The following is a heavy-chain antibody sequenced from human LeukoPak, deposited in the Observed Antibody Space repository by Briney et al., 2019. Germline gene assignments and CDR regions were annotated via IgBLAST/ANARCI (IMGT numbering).Heavy chain of an antibody. D-gene: IGHD4-17*01. CDR2: IYYSGST. V-gene: IGHV4-59*01. CDR1: GGSISSYS. J-gene: IGHJ6*03. CDR3: ARRYGDYVWDYYYMDV. Sequence: SETLSLTCTVSGGSISSYSWSWIRQPPGKGLEWIGYIYYSGSTNHNPSLKSRVTISVDTSKNQFSLKLSSVTAADTAVYYCARRYGDYVWDYYYMDVWGKGTTVTVSS.